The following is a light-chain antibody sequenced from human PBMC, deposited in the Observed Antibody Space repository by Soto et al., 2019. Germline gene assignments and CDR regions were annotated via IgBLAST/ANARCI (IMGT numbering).Light chain of an antibody. CDR2: EVT. Sequence: QSALTQPASVSGSPGQSITTSCTGTSSDVGGSKYVSWYQHHPGKAPKLMIYEVTNRPSGVSNRFSGSKSGNTASLTISGLQAEDEADYYCSSYTTSSTFVFGTGTKLTVL. CDR3: SSYTTSSTFV. V-gene: IGLV2-14*01. J-gene: IGLJ1*01. CDR1: SSDVGGSKY.